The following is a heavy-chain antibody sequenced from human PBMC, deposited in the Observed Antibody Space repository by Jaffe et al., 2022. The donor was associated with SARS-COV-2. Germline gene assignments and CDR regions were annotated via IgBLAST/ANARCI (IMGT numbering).Heavy chain of an antibody. J-gene: IGHJ6*01. CDR3: ARERAIFGVVTYGMDV. CDR1: GFTVSSNY. D-gene: IGHD3-3*01. V-gene: IGHV3-66*02. CDR2: IYSGGST. Sequence: EVQLVESGGGLVQPGGSLRLSCAASGFTVSSNYMSWVRQAPGKGLEWVSVIYSGGSTYYADSVKGRFTISRDKSKNTLYLQMNSLRAEDTAVYYCARERAIFGVVTYGMDVWGQGTTVTVSS.